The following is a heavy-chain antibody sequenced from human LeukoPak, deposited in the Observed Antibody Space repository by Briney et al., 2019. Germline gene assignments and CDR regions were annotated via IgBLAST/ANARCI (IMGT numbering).Heavy chain of an antibody. V-gene: IGHV4-4*07. Sequence: PSETLSLTCTVSGGSISSYYWSWIRQPAGKGLEWIGRIYTSGSTNYNPSLKSRVTMSVDTSKNQFSLKLSSVTAADTAVYYCAGDGCGGSCFHYYYYYMDVWGKGTTVTISS. CDR1: GGSISSYY. J-gene: IGHJ6*03. CDR2: IYTSGST. D-gene: IGHD2-15*01. CDR3: AGDGCGGSCFHYYYYYMDV.